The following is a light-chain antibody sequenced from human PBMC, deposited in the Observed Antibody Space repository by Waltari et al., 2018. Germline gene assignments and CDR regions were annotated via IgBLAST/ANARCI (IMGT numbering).Light chain of an antibody. V-gene: IGKV1-5*03. Sequence: DIQMTQSPSTLSASVGDRVTITCRASQSINNWLAWYQQKPGKAPNLLIYRASSLESGVPSKFSGSGSGTEFTLTIDSLQPDDFATYYCQQYNDVGGTFGQGTKLEIK. CDR2: RAS. CDR1: QSINNW. J-gene: IGKJ2*02. CDR3: QQYNDVGGT.